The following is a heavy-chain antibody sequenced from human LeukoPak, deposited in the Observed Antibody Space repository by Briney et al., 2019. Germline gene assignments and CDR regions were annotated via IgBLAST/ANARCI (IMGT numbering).Heavy chain of an antibody. CDR2: MSYLGTT. Sequence: SETLSLICSVSGGSISGYYWNWIRQPPGKGLEWIGYMSYLGTTDYNPSLNSRVNISLDASKNQISLKLTSLIAADTAVYYCARRPVPTKRGRPFDIWGQGTMVTVSS. D-gene: IGHD2-2*01. V-gene: IGHV4-59*08. J-gene: IGHJ3*02. CDR1: GGSISGYY. CDR3: ARRPVPTKRGRPFDI.